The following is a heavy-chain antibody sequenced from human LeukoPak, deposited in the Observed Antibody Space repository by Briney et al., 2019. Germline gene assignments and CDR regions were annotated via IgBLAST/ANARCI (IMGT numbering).Heavy chain of an antibody. V-gene: IGHV3-48*01. Sequence: GGSLRLSCAASGFTFSSYSMNWVRQAPGKGLEWVSYISSRSSTIYYADSVKGRFTISRDNSKNTLYLQMNSLRAEDTAVYYCARDGGGPDYWGQGTLVTVSS. CDR3: ARDGGGPDY. CDR1: GFTFSSYS. CDR2: ISSRSSTI. D-gene: IGHD3-16*01. J-gene: IGHJ4*02.